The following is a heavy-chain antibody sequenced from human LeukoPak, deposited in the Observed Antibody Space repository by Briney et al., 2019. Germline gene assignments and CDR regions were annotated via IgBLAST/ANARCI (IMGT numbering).Heavy chain of an antibody. D-gene: IGHD2-2*01. CDR1: GYTFTSYG. CDR3: ARDPFDCSSTSCYCYYYGMDV. J-gene: IGHJ6*02. V-gene: IGHV1-18*01. Sequence: ALVKVSCKASGYTFTSYGISWVRQAPGQGLEWMGWISAYNGNTNYAQKLQGRVTMTTDTSTSTAYMELRSLRSDDTAVYYCARDPFDCSSTSCYCYYYGMDVWGQGTTVTVSS. CDR2: ISAYNGNT.